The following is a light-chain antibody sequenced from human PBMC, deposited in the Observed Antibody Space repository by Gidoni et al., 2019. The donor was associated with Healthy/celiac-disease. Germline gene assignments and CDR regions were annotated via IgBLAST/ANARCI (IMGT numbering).Light chain of an antibody. CDR2: DVS. J-gene: IGLJ3*02. CDR3: SSYTSSSTLGV. CDR1: SSDVGGYNY. V-gene: IGLV2-14*01. Sequence: QSALTQPASVSGSPGQSITISCTGTSSDVGGYNYVSWYQQHPGKAPKLMIYDVSNRPSGVSNHFSGSKSGNTASLTISGLQAEDEADYYCSSYTSSSTLGVFGRGTKLTVL.